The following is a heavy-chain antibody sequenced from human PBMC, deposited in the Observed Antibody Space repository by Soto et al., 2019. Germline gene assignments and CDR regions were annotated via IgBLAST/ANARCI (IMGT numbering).Heavy chain of an antibody. V-gene: IGHV3-23*01. D-gene: IGHD2-15*01. Sequence: PGGSLRLSCAASGFTFSSYAMSWVRQAPGKGLEWVSAISGSGGSTYYAASEKGLFTLSSKNSKNTLYLQRNSLRAEDTAVYYCAQGYYCSGGSCNNRGAEGYYSYGMDAWGQGTTVTVSS. CDR1: GFTFSSYA. J-gene: IGHJ6*02. CDR2: ISGSGGST. CDR3: AQGYYCSGGSCNNRGAEGYYSYGMDA.